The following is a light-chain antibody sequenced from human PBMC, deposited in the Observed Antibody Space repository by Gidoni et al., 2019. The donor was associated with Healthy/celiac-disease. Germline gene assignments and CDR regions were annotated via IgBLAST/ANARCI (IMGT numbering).Light chain of an antibody. Sequence: DIQLTRSPSFLSASVGDRVTITCRASQGISSYLAWYQQKPGKAPKLLIYAASTLQSGVPSRFSGSGSGTEFTLTISSLQPEDFATYYCQQLNSYPYTFXXXTKLEIK. CDR1: QGISSY. CDR3: QQLNSYPYT. V-gene: IGKV1-9*01. J-gene: IGKJ2*01. CDR2: AAS.